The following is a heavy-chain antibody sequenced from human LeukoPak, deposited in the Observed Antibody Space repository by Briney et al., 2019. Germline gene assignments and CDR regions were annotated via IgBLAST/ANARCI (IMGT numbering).Heavy chain of an antibody. Sequence: SETLSLTCTVSGYSISSGYYWGWIRQPPGKGLEWIGSIYHSGSTYYNSSLKSRVTISVDTTKNQFSLKLSSVTAADTAVYYCARGAVAGKYFFDSWGQGTLVTVSS. V-gene: IGHV4-38-2*02. CDR1: GYSISSGYY. CDR3: ARGAVAGKYFFDS. D-gene: IGHD6-19*01. CDR2: IYHSGST. J-gene: IGHJ4*02.